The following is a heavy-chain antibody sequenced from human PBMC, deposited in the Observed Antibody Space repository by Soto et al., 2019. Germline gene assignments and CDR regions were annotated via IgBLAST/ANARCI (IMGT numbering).Heavy chain of an antibody. J-gene: IGHJ6*02. Sequence: ASVKVSCKASGYTFTGYYMHWVRQAPGQGLEWMGWINPNSGGTNYAQKFQGRVTMTRDTSISTAYMELGRLRSDDTAVYYCARDLVYSNYAYYYYGMDVWGQGTTVTVSS. CDR1: GYTFTGYY. CDR3: ARDLVYSNYAYYYYGMDV. CDR2: INPNSGGT. D-gene: IGHD4-4*01. V-gene: IGHV1-2*02.